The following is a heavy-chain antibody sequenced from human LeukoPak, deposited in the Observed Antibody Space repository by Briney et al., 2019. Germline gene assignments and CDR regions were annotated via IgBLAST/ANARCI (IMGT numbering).Heavy chain of an antibody. D-gene: IGHD3-10*01. Sequence: PSETLSLTCTVSGGSISSGGYYWSWIRQPPGKGLEWIGYIYHSGSTYYNPSLKSRVTISVDRSKNQFSLKLSSVTAADTAVYYCARDQGTGVRALWYFDLWGRGTLVTVSS. CDR2: IYHSGST. CDR3: ARDQGTGVRALWYFDL. CDR1: GGSISSGGYY. J-gene: IGHJ2*01. V-gene: IGHV4-30-2*01.